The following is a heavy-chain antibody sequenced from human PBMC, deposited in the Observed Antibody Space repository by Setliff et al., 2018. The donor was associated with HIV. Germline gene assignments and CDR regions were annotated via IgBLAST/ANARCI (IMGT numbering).Heavy chain of an antibody. J-gene: IGHJ3*02. D-gene: IGHD2-8*01. CDR3: ARHSPNVGVRGDAFDI. CDR2: IHYSGAT. Sequence: LSLTCTVSGGSISSHYWIWIRQPPGKGLEWIGYIHYSGATNYNPSLKSRITISLDTSRTQFSLRLSSVTAADTAVYYCARHSPNVGVRGDAFDIWGQGAVVTVSS. CDR1: GGSISSHY. V-gene: IGHV4-59*08.